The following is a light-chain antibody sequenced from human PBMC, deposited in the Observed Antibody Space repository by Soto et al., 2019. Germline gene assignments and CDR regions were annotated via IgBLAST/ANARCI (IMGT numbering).Light chain of an antibody. CDR2: DDN. J-gene: IGLJ1*01. V-gene: IGLV1-51*01. CDR1: SSNIGGNS. Sequence: QSVMTQPPSVSAAPGQKVTISCSGRSSNIGGNSVSWYQQIPGTAPKLLIYDDNKRPSGIPDRFSGSKSGTSATLGITGFQTGDEADYYCGSWDSSLSAYVFGTGTKLTVL. CDR3: GSWDSSLSAYV.